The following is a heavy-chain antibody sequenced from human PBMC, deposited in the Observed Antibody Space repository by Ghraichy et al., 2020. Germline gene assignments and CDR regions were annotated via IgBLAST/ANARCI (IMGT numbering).Heavy chain of an antibody. J-gene: IGHJ2*01. V-gene: IGHV1-8*01. D-gene: IGHD4-17*01. CDR3: ARGSTITVTTVWYFDL. CDR2: MNPNSGNT. CDR1: GYTFTSYD. Sequence: ASVKVSCKASGYTFTSYDINWVRQATGQGLEWMGWMNPNSGNTGYAQKFQGRVTMTRDTSISTAYMELSSLKSEDTAVYYCARGSTITVTTVWYFDLWGRGTLVTVSS.